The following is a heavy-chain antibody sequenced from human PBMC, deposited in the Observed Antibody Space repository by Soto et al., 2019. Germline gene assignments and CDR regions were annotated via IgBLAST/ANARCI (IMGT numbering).Heavy chain of an antibody. J-gene: IGHJ4*02. CDR1: GYTFTCHY. Sequence: ASVKVSCRASGYTFTCHYIHWVRQAPEQGPEWMGEIGPESGATRYAEKFQGRVTMTRDTSITTVYMELKNLSPDDTAVYYCGRGRSGQIVVFHWGQGTPVTVSS. D-gene: IGHD1-26*01. CDR2: IGPESGAT. V-gene: IGHV1-2*02. CDR3: GRGRSGQIVVFH.